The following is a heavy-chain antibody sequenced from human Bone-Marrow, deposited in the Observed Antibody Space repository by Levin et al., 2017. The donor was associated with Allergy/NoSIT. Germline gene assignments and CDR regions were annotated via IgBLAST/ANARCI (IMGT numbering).Heavy chain of an antibody. J-gene: IGHJ4*02. D-gene: IGHD5-12*01. Sequence: SLKISCAASGFTFDDYAMHWVRQIPGKGLEWFSGITWNSAKIAYGDSFKGRFTISRDNAKNSLDLQMNSLRPEDTALYYCAKDIASGYFLAFDYWGQGALVTVSS. V-gene: IGHV3-9*01. CDR1: GFTFDDYA. CDR3: AKDIASGYFLAFDY. CDR2: ITWNSAKI.